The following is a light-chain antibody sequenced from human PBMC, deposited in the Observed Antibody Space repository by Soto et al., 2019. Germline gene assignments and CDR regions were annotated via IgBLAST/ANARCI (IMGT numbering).Light chain of an antibody. CDR2: GAS. V-gene: IGKV3-20*01. CDR1: QGVSSSY. Sequence: ESVLTQSPGTLSLSPGERATLSCRASQGVSSSYLAWYQQKPGQAPRLLIYGASSRATGIPDRFSDSGSGTDVTLTISRLEPANFAVYYCQQYGNSLTWTFGQRTNVENK. J-gene: IGKJ1*01. CDR3: QQYGNSLTWT.